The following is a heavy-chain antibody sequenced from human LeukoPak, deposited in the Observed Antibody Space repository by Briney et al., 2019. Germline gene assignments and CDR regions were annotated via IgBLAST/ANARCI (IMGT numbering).Heavy chain of an antibody. Sequence: SETLSLTCTVSGGSISSSSHYWGWIRQPPGKGLEWIGSIYYIGSTYYNPSLKSRVTISIDTSKTQFSLKLSSVTAADTAVYYCARHSSKDPNYYYYYMDVWGKGTTVTISS. J-gene: IGHJ6*03. CDR3: ARHSSKDPNYYYYYMDV. V-gene: IGHV4-39*01. CDR1: GGSISSSSHY. CDR2: IYYIGST.